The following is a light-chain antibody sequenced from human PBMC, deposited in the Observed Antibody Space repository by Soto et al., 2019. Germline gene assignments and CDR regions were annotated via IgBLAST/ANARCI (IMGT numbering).Light chain of an antibody. CDR2: EVT. Sequence: QSALTQPASVSGSPGQSITISCTGTSSDIGGYNRVSWSQQHPGEAPKLMIYEVTNRPLGVSNRFSGSKSGNTASLTISGLQPEDEAHYYCTSFTSSNTWVFGGGTKLTVL. CDR3: TSFTSSNTWV. V-gene: IGLV2-14*03. CDR1: SSDIGGYNR. J-gene: IGLJ3*02.